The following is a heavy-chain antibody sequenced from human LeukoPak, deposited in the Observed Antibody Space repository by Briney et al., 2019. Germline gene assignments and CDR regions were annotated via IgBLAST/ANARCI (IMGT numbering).Heavy chain of an antibody. CDR2: IYTSGTT. CDR1: GGSISGYY. Sequence: SETLSLTCTVSGGSISGYYWTWIRQPAGKGLEWIGRIYTSGTTNYNPSLKSRVTISVDTSKNQFSLNLSSVTAADTAVYYCARYSSGWRSFDIWGQGTMVTVSS. J-gene: IGHJ3*02. D-gene: IGHD6-19*01. CDR3: ARYSSGWRSFDI. V-gene: IGHV4-4*07.